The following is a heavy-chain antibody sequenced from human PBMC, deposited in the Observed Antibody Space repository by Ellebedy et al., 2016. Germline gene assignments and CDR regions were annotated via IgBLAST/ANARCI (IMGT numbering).Heavy chain of an antibody. V-gene: IGHV3-7*03. Sequence: GESLKISXAASGFTFSSYWMSWVRQAPGKGLEWVANIKQDGSEKYYVDSVKGRFTISRDNAKNSLYLQMNSLRAEDTAVYYCAREMRYGVALLNWFDPWGQGTLVTVSS. CDR1: GFTFSSYW. D-gene: IGHD4-17*01. CDR2: IKQDGSEK. CDR3: AREMRYGVALLNWFDP. J-gene: IGHJ5*02.